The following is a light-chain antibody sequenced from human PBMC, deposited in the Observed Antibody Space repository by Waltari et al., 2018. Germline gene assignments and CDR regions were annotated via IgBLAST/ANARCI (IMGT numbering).Light chain of an antibody. Sequence: QSALTQPASVSGSPGQSITISCPGSSSDIGYYNYVSWYQLHPGRAPRLMAYDVNKRPSGVSNRFSASKSGNTASLTISGLQAEDEAHYYCNSYTGGISWVFGTGTKVTVL. V-gene: IGLV2-14*03. J-gene: IGLJ1*01. CDR2: DVN. CDR3: NSYTGGISWV. CDR1: SSDIGYYNY.